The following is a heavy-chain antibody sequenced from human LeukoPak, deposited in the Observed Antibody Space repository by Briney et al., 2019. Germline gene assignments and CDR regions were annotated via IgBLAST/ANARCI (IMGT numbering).Heavy chain of an antibody. J-gene: IGHJ4*02. Sequence: PGGSLRLSCVTSGFMFSNYAMSWVRQAPQKGLEWVSIISGSGERTYYAGSVKGRFAVSRDNSKNTLYLQMMSLRAEDTAVYYCVSQSYSGSDNFYFHYWGQGTLVAVSS. CDR1: GFMFSNYA. CDR3: VSQSYSGSDNFYFHY. D-gene: IGHD1-26*01. V-gene: IGHV3-23*01. CDR2: ISGSGERT.